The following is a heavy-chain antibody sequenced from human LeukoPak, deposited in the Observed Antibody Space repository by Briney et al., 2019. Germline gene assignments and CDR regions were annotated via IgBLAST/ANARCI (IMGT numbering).Heavy chain of an antibody. D-gene: IGHD4-11*01. Sequence: SETLSLPCAVYGGFFSGYYWSGLPQPPGKGLEWIVEINHSGSTNYNPSLKSRVTISVDTSKNQFSLKLSSVTAADTAVYYCARKGTTVTTSHWFDPWGQGTLVTVSS. CDR3: ARKGTTVTTSHWFDP. CDR2: INHSGST. CDR1: GGFFSGYY. J-gene: IGHJ5*02. V-gene: IGHV4-34*01.